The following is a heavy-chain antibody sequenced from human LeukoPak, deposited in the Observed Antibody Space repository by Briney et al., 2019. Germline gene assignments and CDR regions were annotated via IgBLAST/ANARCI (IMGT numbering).Heavy chain of an antibody. V-gene: IGHV4-59*01. D-gene: IGHD6-6*01. Sequence: SETLSLTCTVSGGSISSYYWSWIRQPPGKGLEWIGYIYYSGSTNYNPSPKSRVTISVDTSKNQFSLKLSSVTAADTAVYYCARVYSSSSNDMDVWGKGTTVTVSS. CDR3: ARVYSSSSNDMDV. CDR1: GGSISSYY. CDR2: IYYSGST. J-gene: IGHJ6*03.